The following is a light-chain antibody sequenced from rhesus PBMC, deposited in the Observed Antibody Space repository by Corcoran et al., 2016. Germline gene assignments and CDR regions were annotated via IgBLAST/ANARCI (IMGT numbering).Light chain of an antibody. CDR2: KVN. Sequence: QSAPTQSPSVSGSLGQSVTISCTGTSSDIGRYSYVSWYRQQPGTTTKLLMYKVNMRPSGVSDRFSGSKSGNTASLTISGLQVEDEADYYCSSYEASDTFIFGTGTRLTVL. CDR1: SSDIGRYSY. CDR3: SSYEASDTFI. V-gene: IGLV2-11*01. J-gene: IGLJ1*01.